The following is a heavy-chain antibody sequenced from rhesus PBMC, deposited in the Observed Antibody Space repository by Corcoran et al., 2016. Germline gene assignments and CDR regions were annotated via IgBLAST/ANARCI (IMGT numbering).Heavy chain of an antibody. CDR1: GFTFSNSW. CDR2: IKRKADGETA. D-gene: IGHD3-16*01. CDR3: TTGSLISGSYFDY. J-gene: IGHJ4*01. Sequence: EVQLVETGAGVVQPGGSLRLSCAASGFTFSNSWMSWVRQAPGKGPEWVARIKRKADGETADYAASVKGRVTISRDDSKNTLYLQMNILKTEDTAVYYCTTGSLISGSYFDYWGQGVLVTVSS. V-gene: IGHV3-30*02.